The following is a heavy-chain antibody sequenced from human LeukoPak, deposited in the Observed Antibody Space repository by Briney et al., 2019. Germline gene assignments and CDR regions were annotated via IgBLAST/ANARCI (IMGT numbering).Heavy chain of an antibody. V-gene: IGHV4-34*01. CDR2: INHSGST. D-gene: IGHD3-10*01. CDR3: ARDEYYGSGTFGSVQH. J-gene: IGHJ1*01. Sequence: SETLSLTCAVYGGSFSGYYWSWIRQPPGKGLEWIGEINHSGSTNYNPSLKSRVTISVDTSKNQFSLKLSSVTAADTAVYYCARDEYYGSGTFGSVQHWGQGTLVTVSS. CDR1: GGSFSGYY.